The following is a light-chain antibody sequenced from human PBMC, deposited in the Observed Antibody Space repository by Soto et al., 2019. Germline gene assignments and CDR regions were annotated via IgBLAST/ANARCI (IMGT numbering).Light chain of an antibody. J-gene: IGKJ1*01. CDR1: ESISGW. CDR2: KAS. Sequence: DIQMTQSPSTLSASVGDRVTITCRASESISGWLAWYQQKPGKAPKLVIFKASTLESGVPSRFSGSGSGTEFTLSISSLQPDDFATYYCKQYNSYPRTFGQGTKVEIK. V-gene: IGKV1-5*03. CDR3: KQYNSYPRT.